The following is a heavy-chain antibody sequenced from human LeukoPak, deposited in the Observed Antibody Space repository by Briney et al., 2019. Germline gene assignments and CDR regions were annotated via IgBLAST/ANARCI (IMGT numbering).Heavy chain of an antibody. J-gene: IGHJ4*02. V-gene: IGHV4-31*03. Sequence: SETLSLTCTVSGGSISSGGYYWSWIRQHPGKGLEWIGYIYYSGSTYYNPSLKSRVTISVDTSKNQFSLKLSSVIAADTAVYYCARLGGLAAAGVRYFDYWGQGTLVTVSS. CDR3: ARLGGLAAAGVRYFDY. CDR1: GGSISSGGYY. CDR2: IYYSGST. D-gene: IGHD6-13*01.